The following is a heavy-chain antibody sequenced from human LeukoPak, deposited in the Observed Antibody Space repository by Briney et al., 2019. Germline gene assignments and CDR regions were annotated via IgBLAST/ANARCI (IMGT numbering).Heavy chain of an antibody. Sequence: ASVKVSCKASGGTFRSYAISWVRQAHGQGLEWMGRIIPIFGTANYAQKFQGRVTITTDESTSTAYMELSSLRSEDTAVYYCARGRDGYNQYDYWGQGTLVTVSS. D-gene: IGHD5-24*01. CDR3: ARGRDGYNQYDY. CDR1: GGTFRSYA. V-gene: IGHV1-69*05. CDR2: IIPIFGTA. J-gene: IGHJ4*02.